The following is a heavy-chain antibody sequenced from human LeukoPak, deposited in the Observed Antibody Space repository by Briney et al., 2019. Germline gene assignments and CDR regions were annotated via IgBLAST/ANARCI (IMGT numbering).Heavy chain of an antibody. CDR2: ISYDGSNK. J-gene: IGHJ3*02. CDR3: ARDRWDAFDI. D-gene: IGHD2-15*01. Sequence: PVGSLRLSCAASGFTFSSYAMHWVRQAPGKGLEWVAVISYDGSNKYYADSVKGRITISRDNSKNTVYMQMNSLRAEDTAVYYCARDRWDAFDIWGQGTMVTVSS. CDR1: GFTFSSYA. V-gene: IGHV3-30-3*01.